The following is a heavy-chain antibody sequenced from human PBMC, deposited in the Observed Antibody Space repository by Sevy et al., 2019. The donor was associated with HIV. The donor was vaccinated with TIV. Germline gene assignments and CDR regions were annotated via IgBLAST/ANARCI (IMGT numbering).Heavy chain of an antibody. CDR1: GDSITSSSYY. Sequence: SETLSLTCSVSGDSITSSSYYWGWIRQPPGKGLEWIEIIYYRGNTYYNPSLKSLVTIFVDTSKNHFSLKLTSVTAADTAFYYCARRAYGSSHYLDYWGQGTLVTVSS. CDR2: IYYRGNT. CDR3: ARRAYGSSHYLDY. V-gene: IGHV4-39*02. J-gene: IGHJ4*02. D-gene: IGHD6-13*01.